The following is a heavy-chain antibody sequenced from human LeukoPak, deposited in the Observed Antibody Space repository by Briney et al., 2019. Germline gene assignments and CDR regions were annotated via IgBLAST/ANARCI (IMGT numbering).Heavy chain of an antibody. CDR1: GFTFSSYS. V-gene: IGHV3-21*01. Sequence: GGSLRLSCAASGFTFSSYSMNWVRQAPGKGLECVSSISSSSSYIYYADSVKGRFTVYRDNAKNSLYLQMDSLRAEDTAVYYCARDQGYSSGWYSYWGPGTLVTVSS. CDR3: ARDQGYSSGWYSY. CDR2: ISSSSSYI. D-gene: IGHD6-19*01. J-gene: IGHJ4*02.